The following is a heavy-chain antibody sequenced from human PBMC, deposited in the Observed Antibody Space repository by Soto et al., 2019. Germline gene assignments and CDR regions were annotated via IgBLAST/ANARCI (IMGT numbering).Heavy chain of an antibody. CDR2: IIPIFGTA. D-gene: IGHD2-15*01. CDR3: ARDRGGYCSGGSCYSGLGGMDV. CDR1: GGTFSSYA. Sequence: QVQLVQSGAEVKKPGSSVKVSCKASGGTFSSYAISWVRQAPGQGLEWMGGIIPIFGTANYAQKFQGRVTITADESTSTAYMELSSLRSEDTAVYYCARDRGGYCSGGSCYSGLGGMDVWGQGTTVTVSS. V-gene: IGHV1-69*01. J-gene: IGHJ6*02.